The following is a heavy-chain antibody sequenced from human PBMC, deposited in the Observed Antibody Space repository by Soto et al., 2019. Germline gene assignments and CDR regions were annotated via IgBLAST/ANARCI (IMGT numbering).Heavy chain of an antibody. V-gene: IGHV3-23*01. Sequence: EVQLLESGGGLVQPGGSLRLSCAASGFTFSTYAMTWIRQAPGKGLEWVSTLSGSGDTTYYADSVKGRFSISRDNSKNTLFLQMNSLRVEDTAVYYCANSPLLRGSTFDSWGQGTLVTVSS. CDR3: ANSPLLRGSTFDS. CDR1: GFTFSTYA. CDR2: LSGSGDTT. J-gene: IGHJ4*02. D-gene: IGHD3-10*01.